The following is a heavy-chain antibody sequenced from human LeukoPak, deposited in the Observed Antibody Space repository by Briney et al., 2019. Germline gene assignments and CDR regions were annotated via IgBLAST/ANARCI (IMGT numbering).Heavy chain of an antibody. CDR3: ATVVPAANSWFDP. J-gene: IGHJ5*02. CDR2: FDPEDGET. CDR1: GGTFSSYA. D-gene: IGHD2-2*01. Sequence: VASVKVSCKASGGTFSSYAISWVRQAPGKGLEWMGGFDPEDGETIYAQKFQGRVTMTEDTSTDTAYMELSSLRSEDTAVYYCATVVPAANSWFDPWGQGTLVTVSS. V-gene: IGHV1-24*01.